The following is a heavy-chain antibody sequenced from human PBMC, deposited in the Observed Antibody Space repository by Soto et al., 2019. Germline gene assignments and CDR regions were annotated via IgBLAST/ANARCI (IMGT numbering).Heavy chain of an antibody. J-gene: IGHJ4*02. D-gene: IGHD2-15*01. V-gene: IGHV3-21*01. CDR3: ARGVLGDSGTCY. CDR1: GFTFSSYT. Sequence: EVQLVESGGGLVKPGGSLRLSCAASGFTFSSYTMNWVRQAPGKGLEWVSSISSGSSYIYYADSMKGRFTISRDNAKNSPYLQMNSLRAEDTAVYYCARGVLGDSGTCYWGRGTLVPVSS. CDR2: ISSGSSYI.